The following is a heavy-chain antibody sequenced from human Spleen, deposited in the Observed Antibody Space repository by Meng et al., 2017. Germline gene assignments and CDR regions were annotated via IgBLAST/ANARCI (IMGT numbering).Heavy chain of an antibody. V-gene: IGHV1-18*01. J-gene: IGHJ4*02. CDR3: ATRGNPYLNC. CDR2: INVYNGKT. CDR1: GYTLSSDG. Sequence: QGQLVQFGAEVKKPGAAVKVSCDASGYTLSSDGFSWVRQAPGQGLECLGWINVYNGKTDYALKFQDRVTMTTDTFTNTAYMELRSLRSDDTAVYYCATRGNPYLNCWGQGTLVTVSS.